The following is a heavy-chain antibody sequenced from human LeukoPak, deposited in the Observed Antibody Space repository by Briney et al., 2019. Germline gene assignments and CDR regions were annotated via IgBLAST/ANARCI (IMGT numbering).Heavy chain of an antibody. D-gene: IGHD3-10*01. CDR3: AARSVWFGELSAADY. CDR2: IYHSGRT. Sequence: SETLSLTCTVSGYSISSGYYWGWIRQPPGKGLEWIGSIYHSGRTFYNPSLKSRVTISVDTSKNQFSLKLTSVTAADTAVYYCAARSVWFGELSAADYWGQGTLVTVSS. CDR1: GYSISSGYY. J-gene: IGHJ4*02. V-gene: IGHV4-38-2*02.